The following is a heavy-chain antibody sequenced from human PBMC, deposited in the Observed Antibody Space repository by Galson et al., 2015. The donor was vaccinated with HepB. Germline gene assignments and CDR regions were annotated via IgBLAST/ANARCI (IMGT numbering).Heavy chain of an antibody. D-gene: IGHD5-24*01. CDR2: IYPGESET. Sequence: QSGAEVKKPGESLRISCKGSGYSFTSYWIAWVRQMPGKGLEWMGIIYPGESETRFGPSFQGQVSFSVDRSTSTAYLHWNSLKASDTAIYYCARLVDGYKDYWGQGTLVTVSS. J-gene: IGHJ4*02. CDR1: GYSFTSYW. CDR3: ARLVDGYKDY. V-gene: IGHV5-51*01.